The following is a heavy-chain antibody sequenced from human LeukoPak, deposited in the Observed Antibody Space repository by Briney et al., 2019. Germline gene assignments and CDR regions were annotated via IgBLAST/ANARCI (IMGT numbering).Heavy chain of an antibody. D-gene: IGHD3-22*01. CDR1: GGSISSYY. CDR3: AREGTRKNYYDSSGYYGA. CDR2: IYYSGST. V-gene: IGHV4-59*01. J-gene: IGHJ4*02. Sequence: PSETLSLTCTVSGGSISSYYWSWIRQPPGKGLEWIGYIYYSGSTNYNPSLKSRVTISVDTSKNQFSLKLSSVTAADTAVYYCAREGTRKNYYDSSGYYGAWGQGTLVTVSS.